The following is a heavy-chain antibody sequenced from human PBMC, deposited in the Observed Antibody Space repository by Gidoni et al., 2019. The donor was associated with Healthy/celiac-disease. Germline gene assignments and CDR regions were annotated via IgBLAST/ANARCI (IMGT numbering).Heavy chain of an antibody. V-gene: IGHV3-23*01. CDR3: AKDSGSYPGDY. CDR2: ISGSGGST. D-gene: IGHD1-26*01. CDR1: GLTFSSYA. J-gene: IGHJ4*02. Sequence: EVQLLESGGGLVQPGGSLRLSCSASGLTFSSYAMSWVRQAPGTGLEWVSGISGSGGSTYHADSGKGRFTISRDNSKNTLYLQMNSLRAEDTAVYYCAKDSGSYPGDYWGQGTLVTVSS.